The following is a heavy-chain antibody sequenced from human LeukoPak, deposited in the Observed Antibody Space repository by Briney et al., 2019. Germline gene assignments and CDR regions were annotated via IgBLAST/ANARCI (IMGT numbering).Heavy chain of an antibody. CDR1: GFTFSTYW. CDR3: ARDPAAYCSSTSCPSDY. J-gene: IGHJ4*02. V-gene: IGHV3-7*01. D-gene: IGHD2-2*01. CDR2: IKQDGSQK. Sequence: PGGSLRLSCAASGFTFSTYWMTWVRQAPGKGLEWVAAIKQDGSQKNYVDSVKGRFTISRDNAQNSLYLQMNSLRAEDTAVYYCARDPAAYCSSTSCPSDYWGQGTLVAVPS.